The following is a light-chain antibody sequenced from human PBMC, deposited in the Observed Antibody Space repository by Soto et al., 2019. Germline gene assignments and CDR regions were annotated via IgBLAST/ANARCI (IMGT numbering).Light chain of an antibody. CDR1: QTVPSNY. J-gene: IGKJ5*01. Sequence: EIVLTQSPATLSLSPGERATLSCRASQTVPSNYLAWYQQKPGQAPRLLIYDASNRATGITARFSASGSGTDFTLTISSLEPEDFAVYYCQQRTNWPITFGQGTRLEIK. V-gene: IGKV3-11*01. CDR2: DAS. CDR3: QQRTNWPIT.